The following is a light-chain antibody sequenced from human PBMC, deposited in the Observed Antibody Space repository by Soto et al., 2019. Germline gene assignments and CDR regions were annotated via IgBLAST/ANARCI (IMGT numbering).Light chain of an antibody. CDR1: QTISNC. J-gene: IGKJ1*01. CDR3: QQYYGYST. V-gene: IGKV1-5*03. Sequence: DIQMTQSPSTLSASVGDRVTITCRANQTISNCLAWYQQKPGKAPILLIYKVTSLETGVPARFSGGGSGTEFTLTISSLQPDDFATYYCQQYYGYSTFGQGTKVDVK. CDR2: KVT.